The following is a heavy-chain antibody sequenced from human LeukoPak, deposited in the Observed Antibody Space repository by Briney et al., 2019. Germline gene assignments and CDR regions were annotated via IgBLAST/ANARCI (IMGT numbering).Heavy chain of an antibody. Sequence: GGSLRLSCAASGFTFSSYSMNWVRQAPGKGLEWVSSSSSSYIYYADSMKGRFTISRDNAKSSLYLEMNSLRAEDTAVYYCARGLWFGELGYDYWGQGTLVTVSS. V-gene: IGHV3-21*01. CDR1: GFTFSSYS. CDR2: SSSSYI. D-gene: IGHD3-10*01. J-gene: IGHJ4*02. CDR3: ARGLWFGELGYDY.